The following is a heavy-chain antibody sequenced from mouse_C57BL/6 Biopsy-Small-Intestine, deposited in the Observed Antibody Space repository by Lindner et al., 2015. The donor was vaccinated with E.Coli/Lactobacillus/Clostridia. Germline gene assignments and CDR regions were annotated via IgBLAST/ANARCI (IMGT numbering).Heavy chain of an antibody. CDR1: GYTFTDYN. V-gene: IGHV1-18*01. J-gene: IGHJ3*01. Sequence: EVQLQESGPELVKPGASVKIPCKASGYTFTDYNMDWVKQSHGKSLEWIGDINPNNGGTIYNQKFKGKATLTVDKSSSTAYMELRSLTSEDTAVYYCARSRSWAPWFAYWGQGTLVTVSA. CDR2: INPNNGGT. CDR3: ARSRSWAPWFAY.